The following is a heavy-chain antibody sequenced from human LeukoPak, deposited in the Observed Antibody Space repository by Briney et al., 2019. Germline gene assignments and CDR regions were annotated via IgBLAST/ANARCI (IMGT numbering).Heavy chain of an antibody. J-gene: IGHJ4*02. CDR1: GGSISSSSYY. CDR2: IYYSVST. CDR3: ARRDYGGYYFDY. Sequence: SETLSLTCTVSGGSISSSSYYWGWIRQPPGKGLECIGSIYYSVSTYYNPSLKSRVTISVDTSKNQFSLKLSSVTAADTAVYYCARRDYGGYYFDYWGQGTLVTVSS. D-gene: IGHD4-17*01. V-gene: IGHV4-39*01.